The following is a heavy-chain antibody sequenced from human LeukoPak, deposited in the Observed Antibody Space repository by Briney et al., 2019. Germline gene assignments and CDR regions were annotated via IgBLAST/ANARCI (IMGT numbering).Heavy chain of an antibody. J-gene: IGHJ4*02. V-gene: IGHV4-31*03. CDR1: GGSISNGGYY. CDR2: IYNSGNT. D-gene: IGHD6-19*01. Sequence: SETLSLTCTVSGGSISNGGYYWSWIRQHPGKGLEWIGYIYNSGNTYYNPSLKSRVTISVDTSKNQFSLELSSVTAADTAVYYCARDPGIAVAGFDYWGQGTLVTVSS. CDR3: ARDPGIAVAGFDY.